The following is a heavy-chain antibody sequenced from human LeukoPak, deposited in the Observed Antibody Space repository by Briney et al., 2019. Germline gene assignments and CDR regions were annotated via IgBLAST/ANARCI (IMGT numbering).Heavy chain of an antibody. CDR2: IIHSGST. Sequence: PSETLSLTCAVYGGSFSGYYWSWIRQPPGKGLEWIGEIIHSGSTNYNPSLKSRVTISVDTSKNQFSLKLSSVTAADTAVYYCARATILRSSGSYYFDYWGQGTLVTVSS. CDR1: GGSFSGYY. CDR3: ARATILRSSGSYYFDY. V-gene: IGHV4-34*12. J-gene: IGHJ4*02. D-gene: IGHD6-19*01.